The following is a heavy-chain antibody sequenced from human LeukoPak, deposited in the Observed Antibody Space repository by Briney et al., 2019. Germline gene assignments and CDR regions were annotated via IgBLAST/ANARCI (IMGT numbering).Heavy chain of an antibody. J-gene: IGHJ4*02. CDR2: INVGNGNT. D-gene: IGHD6-13*01. Sequence: GASVKVSCKASGYTFTSYAMHWVRQAPGQRLEWMGWINVGNGNTKYSQKFQGRVTITRDTSASTAYMELSSLRSEDTAVYYCARISSSWYYFDYWGQGTLVTVSS. CDR1: GYTFTSYA. CDR3: ARISSSWYYFDY. V-gene: IGHV1-3*01.